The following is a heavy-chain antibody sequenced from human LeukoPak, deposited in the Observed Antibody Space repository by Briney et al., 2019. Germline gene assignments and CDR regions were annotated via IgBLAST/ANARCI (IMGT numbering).Heavy chain of an antibody. D-gene: IGHD3-10*02. CDR3: VRDVLFAVGDSFDI. CDR1: GFTFSSYS. CDR2: ISSSSSYI. V-gene: IGHV3-21*01. J-gene: IGHJ3*02. Sequence: GGSLRLSCAASGFTFSSYSMNWVRQAPGKELEWVSSISSSSSYIYYADSVKGRFTISRDNSKNTVYLQMNTLTTEDTALYYCVRDVLFAVGDSFDIWGQGTMVTVS.